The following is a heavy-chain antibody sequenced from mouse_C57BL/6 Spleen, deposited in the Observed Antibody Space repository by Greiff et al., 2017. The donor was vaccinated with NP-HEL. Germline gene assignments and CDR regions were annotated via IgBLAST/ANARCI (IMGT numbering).Heavy chain of an antibody. J-gene: IGHJ4*01. CDR1: GYTFTDYE. D-gene: IGHD2-5*01. Sequence: QVQLQQSGAELVRPGASVTLSCKASGYTFTDYEMHWVKQTPVHGLEWIGAIDPETGGTAYNQKFKGKAILTADKSSSTAYMELRSLTSEDSAVYYCTRYLYYSNYAYYAMDYWGQGTSVTVSS. V-gene: IGHV1-15*01. CDR3: TRYLYYSNYAYYAMDY. CDR2: IDPETGGT.